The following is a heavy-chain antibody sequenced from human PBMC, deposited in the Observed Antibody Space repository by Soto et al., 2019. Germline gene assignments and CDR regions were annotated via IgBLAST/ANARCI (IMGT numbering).Heavy chain of an antibody. J-gene: IGHJ4*01. CDR1: GFTFGTYA. CDR2: IYYDGSNR. D-gene: IGHD2-8*01. V-gene: IGHV3-33*01. CDR3: SRAFCTNGVCYYFFDS. Sequence: GGSLRLSCAASGFTFGTYAMHWVRQAPGKGLEWVAVIYYDGSNRYYGDAVKGRFTISRDNSKSTLYLQMSSLRAEDTAVYYCSRAFCTNGVCYYFFDSWGHGTLVTVSS.